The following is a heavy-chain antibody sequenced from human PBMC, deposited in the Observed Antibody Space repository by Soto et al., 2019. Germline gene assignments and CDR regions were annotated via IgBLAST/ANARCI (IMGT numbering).Heavy chain of an antibody. CDR2: IYYSGST. V-gene: IGHV4-39*01. Sequence: QLQLQESGPGLVKPSETLSLTCTVSGGSISSSSYYWGWIRQPPGKGLEWIGRIYYSGSTYYNPSLKSRVTISVDTSKNQFSLKLSSVTAADTAVYYCASPQKYSGERYGMDVWGQGTTVTVSS. CDR1: GGSISSSSYY. CDR3: ASPQKYSGERYGMDV. D-gene: IGHD1-26*01. J-gene: IGHJ6*02.